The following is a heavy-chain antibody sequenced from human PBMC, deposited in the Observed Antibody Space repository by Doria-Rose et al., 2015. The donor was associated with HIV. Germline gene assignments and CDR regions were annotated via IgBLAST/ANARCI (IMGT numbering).Heavy chain of an antibody. V-gene: IGHV4-39*01. CDR1: GGSVASGTPY. D-gene: IGHD6-25*01. CDR2: IYYSGTT. J-gene: IGHJ5*02. CDR3: AKQAVNWFDP. Sequence: GPGLVKPSETLSLTCTVSGGSVASGTPYWDWIRQTPGKGLEWIGTIYYSGTTYYNPSLRGRVTISLHTSKNQYSLKLTSVTAADTGVYYCAKQAVNWFDPWGQGTLVTVSS.